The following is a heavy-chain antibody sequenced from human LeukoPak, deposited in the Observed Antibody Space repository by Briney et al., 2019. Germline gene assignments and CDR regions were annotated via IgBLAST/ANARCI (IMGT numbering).Heavy chain of an antibody. CDR1: GYPISSGYY. Sequence: PSETLSLTCTVSGYPISSGYYWGWIRQPPGKGLEWIGSIYHSGSTYYNPSLKSRVTISVDTSKNQFSLKLSSVTAADTAVYYCARDQGDILTGHDAFDIWGQGTMVTVSS. CDR2: IYHSGST. J-gene: IGHJ3*02. CDR3: ARDQGDILTGHDAFDI. D-gene: IGHD3-9*01. V-gene: IGHV4-38-2*02.